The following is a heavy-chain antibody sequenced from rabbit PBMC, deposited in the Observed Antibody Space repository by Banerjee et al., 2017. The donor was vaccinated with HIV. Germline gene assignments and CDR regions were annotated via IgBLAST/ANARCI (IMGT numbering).Heavy chain of an antibody. V-gene: IGHV1S45*01. CDR1: GFSFSSSYY. CDR2: IDPIFGST. CDR3: VRFASSSGYLAYYFNL. J-gene: IGHJ4*01. Sequence: QEQLEESGGDLVKPEGSLTLTCTASGFSFSSSYYMCWVRQAPGKGLEWIGYIDPIFGSTYYANWVNGRFTITSHNAQNTLYLQLNSLTAADTATYFCVRFASSSGYLAYYFNLWGPGTLVTVS. D-gene: IGHD1-1*01.